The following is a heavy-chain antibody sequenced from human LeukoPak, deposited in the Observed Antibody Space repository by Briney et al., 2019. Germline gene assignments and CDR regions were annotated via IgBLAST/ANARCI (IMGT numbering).Heavy chain of an antibody. D-gene: IGHD3-22*01. CDR2: ISAYNGNT. Sequence: ASVKVSCKASGYTFTGYYMHWVRQAPGQGLEWMGGISAYNGNTNYAQKLQGRVTMTTDTSTSTAYMELRSLRSDDTAVYYCARGPYYDSSGYYYYYFDYWGRGTLVSVSS. J-gene: IGHJ4*02. V-gene: IGHV1-18*04. CDR1: GYTFTGYY. CDR3: ARGPYYDSSGYYYYYFDY.